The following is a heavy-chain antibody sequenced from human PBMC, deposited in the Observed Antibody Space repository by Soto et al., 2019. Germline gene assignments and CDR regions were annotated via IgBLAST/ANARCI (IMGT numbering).Heavy chain of an antibody. CDR1: GGSISSGGYY. Sequence: SETLSLTCTVSGGSISSGGYYWSWIRHHPGKGLEWIGYIYYSGSTYYNPSLKSRVTISVDTSKNQFSLKLSSVTAADTAVYYCAGGGSSSGKVEDYYYGMDVWGQGTTVTVSS. D-gene: IGHD6-6*01. CDR2: IYYSGST. J-gene: IGHJ6*02. V-gene: IGHV4-31*03. CDR3: AGGGSSSGKVEDYYYGMDV.